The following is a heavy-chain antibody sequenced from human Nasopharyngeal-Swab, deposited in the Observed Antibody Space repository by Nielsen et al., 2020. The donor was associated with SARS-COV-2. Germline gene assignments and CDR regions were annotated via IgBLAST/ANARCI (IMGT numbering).Heavy chain of an antibody. CDR3: ARGWYDFWSGYFSNGMDV. CDR1: GGSFSGYY. J-gene: IGHJ6*02. CDR2: IHPSGST. D-gene: IGHD3-3*01. Sequence: SDTLSLTCAVYGGSFSGYYWSWIRHPPGKGLVWIGEIHPSGSTNYNPSLKSRVTISVDTSKNQFSLKLSSVTAADTAVYYCARGWYDFWSGYFSNGMDVWGQGTTVTVSS. V-gene: IGHV4-34*01.